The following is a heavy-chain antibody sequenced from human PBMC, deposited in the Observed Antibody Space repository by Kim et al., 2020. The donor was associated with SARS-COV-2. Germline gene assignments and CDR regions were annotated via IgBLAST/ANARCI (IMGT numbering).Heavy chain of an antibody. Sequence: SETLSLTCTVSGGSIIGYHWSWIRQSPGRGLEWIGYIYYSGNTNYSPSLKSRVTISIDTSKNQFSLKLRSVTAADTAVYYCARGTYDYVWGSYRFVYWGQGTLVTVS. CDR2: IYYSGNT. V-gene: IGHV4-59*01. D-gene: IGHD3-16*02. CDR3: ARGTYDYVWGSYRFVY. J-gene: IGHJ4*02. CDR1: GGSIIGYH.